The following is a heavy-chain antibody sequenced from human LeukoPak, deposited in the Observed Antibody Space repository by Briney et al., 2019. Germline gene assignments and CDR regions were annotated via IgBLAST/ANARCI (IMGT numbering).Heavy chain of an antibody. CDR2: IRYDGSNK. CDR1: GFTFSSCG. V-gene: IGHV3-30*02. J-gene: IGHJ4*02. CDR3: ARGEWSSSPFDY. D-gene: IGHD6-6*01. Sequence: GGSLRLSCAASGFTFSSCGMHWVRQAPGKGLEWVAFIRYDGSNKYYADSVKGRFTISRDNSKNTLYLQMNSLRAEDTAVYYCARGEWSSSPFDYWGQGTLVTVSS.